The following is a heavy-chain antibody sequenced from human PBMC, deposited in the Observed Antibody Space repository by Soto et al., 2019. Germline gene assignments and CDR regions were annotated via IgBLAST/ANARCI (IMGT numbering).Heavy chain of an antibody. CDR2: IRSKANSYAT. Sequence: EVQLVESGGGLVQPGGSLKLSCAASGFTFSGSAVHWVRQASGKGLEWVGRIRSKANSYATEYAASVQGRFTMSRDDSENTAYLQMTSLKTEDTAVYYCTRPLILVPTAGAFDIWGQGTMVTVSS. J-gene: IGHJ3*02. CDR3: TRPLILVPTAGAFDI. D-gene: IGHD2-2*01. CDR1: GFTFSGSA. V-gene: IGHV3-73*01.